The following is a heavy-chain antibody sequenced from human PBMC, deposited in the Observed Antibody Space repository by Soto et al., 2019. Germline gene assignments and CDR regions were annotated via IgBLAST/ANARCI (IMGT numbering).Heavy chain of an antibody. CDR3: ASVETQRYYYGMDV. V-gene: IGHV1-69*13. J-gene: IGHJ6*02. CDR2: IIPILRTA. CDR1: GGTFSSYA. Sequence: ASVKVSCKASGGTFSSYAISWVRQAPGQGLEWMGGIIPILRTADYAQKFQGRVTITADESTSTAYMELSSLRSEDTAVYYCASVETQRYYYGMDVWGQGTTVKVPS. D-gene: IGHD2-15*01.